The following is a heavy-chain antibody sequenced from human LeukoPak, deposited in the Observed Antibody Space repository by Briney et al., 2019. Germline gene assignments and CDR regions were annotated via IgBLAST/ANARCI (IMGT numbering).Heavy chain of an antibody. CDR1: GGSISSSSYY. D-gene: IGHD3-16*01. Sequence: SETLSLTCTVSGGSISSSSYYWGWIRQPPGKGPEWIGSIYYRGSTYYNPSLKSRVTISVDTSKNQFSLNLSSVTAADTAVYYCARRMGDLFFHYFDYWGQGTLVTVSS. J-gene: IGHJ4*02. CDR3: ARRMGDLFFHYFDY. CDR2: IYYRGST. V-gene: IGHV4-39*01.